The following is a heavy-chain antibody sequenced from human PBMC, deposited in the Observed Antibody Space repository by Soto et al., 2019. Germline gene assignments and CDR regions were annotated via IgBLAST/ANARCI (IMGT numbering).Heavy chain of an antibody. Sequence: QVQLVQSGAEVKKPGASVKVSCKASGYTFTSYGISWVRQAPGQGLEWMGWISAYNGNTNYAQKPQGRVTMTTHTSTSTAYMALRSLRTDDTTVYYSARDQGGSYYSWGKGTLVTVPP. D-gene: IGHD1-26*01. J-gene: IGHJ4*02. V-gene: IGHV1-18*01. CDR3: ARDQGGSYYS. CDR1: GYTFTSYG. CDR2: ISAYNGNT.